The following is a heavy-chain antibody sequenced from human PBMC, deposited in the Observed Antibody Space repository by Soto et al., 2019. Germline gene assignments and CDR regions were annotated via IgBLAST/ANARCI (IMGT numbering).Heavy chain of an antibody. D-gene: IGHD3-10*01. CDR1: GFTFSSYA. CDR2: ISGSGGST. J-gene: IGHJ5*02. CDR3: AKVAGYYYGSGSYYTNNWFDP. V-gene: IGHV3-23*01. Sequence: PGGSLRLSCAASGFTFSSYAMSWVRQAPGKGLEWVSAISGSGGSTYYADSVKGRFTISRDNSKNTLYLQMNSLRAEDTAVYYCAKVAGYYYGSGSYYTNNWFDPWGQGTLVTVS.